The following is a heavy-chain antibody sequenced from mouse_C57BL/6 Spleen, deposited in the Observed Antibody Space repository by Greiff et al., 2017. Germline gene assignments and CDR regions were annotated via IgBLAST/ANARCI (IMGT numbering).Heavy chain of an antibody. CDR1: GYAFSSYW. CDR3: AREGPGGAWFAY. CDR2: IYPGDGDT. J-gene: IGHJ3*01. Sequence: QVQLQQSGAELVKPGASVKISCKASGYAFSSYWMNWVKQRPGKGLEWIGQIYPGDGDTNYNGKFKGKATLTADKSSSTAYMQLSSLTSEDSAVYFCAREGPGGAWFAYWGQGTLVTVSA. V-gene: IGHV1-80*01.